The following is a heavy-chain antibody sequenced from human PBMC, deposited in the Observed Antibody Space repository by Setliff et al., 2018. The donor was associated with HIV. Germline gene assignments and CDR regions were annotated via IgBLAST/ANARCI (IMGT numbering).Heavy chain of an antibody. CDR2: IKQDGTEK. CDR1: GFTFSGTW. D-gene: IGHD6-19*01. CDR3: ARVREGYESSGFYAYYYYYMYL. J-gene: IGHJ6*03. V-gene: IGHV3-7*01. Sequence: PGGSLRLSCAASGFTFSGTWMAWVRQAPGKGPEWVANIKQDGTEKHYMDSVKGRFTISRDNADRSIYLQMNSLRVEDTAVYYCARVREGYESSGFYAYYYYYMYLWGKGTTVTVSS.